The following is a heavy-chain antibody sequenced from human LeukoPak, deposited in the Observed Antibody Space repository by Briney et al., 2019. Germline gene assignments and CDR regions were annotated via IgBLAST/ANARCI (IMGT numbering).Heavy chain of an antibody. D-gene: IGHD3-10*01. CDR1: GYTFTSCG. Sequence: ASVKVSCKASGYTFTSCGMHWVRQAPGQRLEWMGWINGDNGNTNYAQKLQGRVTMTTDTSTSTAYMELRSLRSDDTAVYYCARRIGPGLHPYYGSGFVVDYWGQGTLVTVSS. J-gene: IGHJ4*02. CDR2: INGDNGNT. V-gene: IGHV1-18*01. CDR3: ARRIGPGLHPYYGSGFVVDY.